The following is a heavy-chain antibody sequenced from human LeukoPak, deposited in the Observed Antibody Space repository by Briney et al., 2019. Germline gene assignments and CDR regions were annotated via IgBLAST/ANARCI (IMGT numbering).Heavy chain of an antibody. Sequence: SETLSLTCTVSGGSISSYYWNWIRQPPGKALEWIGYISYSGNTNYNPSLKSRVSISVDTSNNQFSLKLSSVTAADTAVYYCANYVGATGNFDYWGQGTLVTVSS. V-gene: IGHV4-59*08. CDR1: GGSISSYY. J-gene: IGHJ4*02. D-gene: IGHD1-26*01. CDR2: ISYSGNT. CDR3: ANYVGATGNFDY.